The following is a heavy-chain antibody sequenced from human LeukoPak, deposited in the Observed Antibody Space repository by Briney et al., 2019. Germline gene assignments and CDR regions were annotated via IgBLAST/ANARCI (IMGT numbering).Heavy chain of an antibody. CDR1: GFTFSSSA. Sequence: GGSLRPSCAASGFTFSSSAMSWVRQAPGKGLEWVSAISNNGGYTYYADSVQGRFTISRDNSKNTLYLQMNSLRAEDTAVYYCARELLWFGERLFDYWGQGTLVTVSS. CDR3: ARELLWFGERLFDY. D-gene: IGHD3-10*01. V-gene: IGHV3-23*01. J-gene: IGHJ4*02. CDR2: ISNNGGYT.